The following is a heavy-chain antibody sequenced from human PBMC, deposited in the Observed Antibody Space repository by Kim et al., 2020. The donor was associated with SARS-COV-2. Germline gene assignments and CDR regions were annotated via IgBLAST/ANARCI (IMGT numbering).Heavy chain of an antibody. Sequence: GGSLRLSCAASGFTLRSYAMSWVRQAPGKGLEWVSTLGSGGGTYYADSVKGRFIISRDTSENTLYLQVNSLRAEDTAIYYCAKAELDSWGQGTLVSVSS. CDR1: GFTLRSYA. V-gene: IGHV3-23*01. CDR2: LGSGGGT. J-gene: IGHJ4*02. CDR3: AKAELDS.